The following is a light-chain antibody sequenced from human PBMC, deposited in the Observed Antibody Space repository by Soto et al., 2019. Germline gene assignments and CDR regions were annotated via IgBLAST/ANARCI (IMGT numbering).Light chain of an antibody. J-gene: IGKJ5*01. CDR1: QSISSY. V-gene: IGKV1-39*01. Sequence: DVEMTQSPATLSAHVGDRVTITCRASQSISSYLNWYQQKPGKAPKLLIYAASSLQSGVPSRFSGSGSGTDFTLTISSLQPEDFATYYCQQSYSTPITFGQGTRLEIK. CDR2: AAS. CDR3: QQSYSTPIT.